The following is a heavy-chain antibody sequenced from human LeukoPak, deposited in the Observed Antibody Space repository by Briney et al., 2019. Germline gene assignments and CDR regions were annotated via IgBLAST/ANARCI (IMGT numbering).Heavy chain of an antibody. CDR2: ISGSGGST. Sequence: GGSLRLSCAASGFTFSSYAMSWVRQAPGKGLEWVSAISGSGGSTYCADSVKGRFTISRDNSKNTLYLQMNSLRSEDTAVYYCAAARDFWSGYYDPPTTPTFDYWGQGTLVTVSS. CDR3: AAARDFWSGYYDPPTTPTFDY. V-gene: IGHV3-23*01. J-gene: IGHJ4*02. CDR1: GFTFSSYA. D-gene: IGHD3-3*01.